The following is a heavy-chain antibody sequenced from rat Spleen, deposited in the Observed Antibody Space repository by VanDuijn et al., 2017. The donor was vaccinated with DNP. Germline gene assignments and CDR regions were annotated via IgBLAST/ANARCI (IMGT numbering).Heavy chain of an antibody. Sequence: QVQLQQSGAELAKPGSSVKISCKASGYTFTSYAMHWIKQTTGQALEWTGYIAPGSGGTKYNEKFKGKATLTVDKSSSTAYMQLSSLTPVDTAVYYCARQGSSYAMDAWGQGTSVTVSS. V-gene: IGHV1-57*01. CDR1: GYTFTSYA. CDR2: IAPGSGGT. J-gene: IGHJ4*01. CDR3: ARQGSSYAMDA. D-gene: IGHD5-1*01.